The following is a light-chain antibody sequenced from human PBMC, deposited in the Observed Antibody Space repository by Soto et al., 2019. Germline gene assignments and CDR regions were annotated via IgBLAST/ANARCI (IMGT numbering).Light chain of an antibody. CDR2: KNN. V-gene: IGLV1-47*01. Sequence: QSVLTQPPSASGTPGQRVTISCSGSSSNIGSNYVYWYQQVPGTAPKLLISKNNERPSGVPDRFSGSKSAPSASLAISGLRHEDQADYYCAAWDDTLTNPLFGGGTKLTVL. J-gene: IGLJ2*01. CDR1: SSNIGSNY. CDR3: AAWDDTLTNPL.